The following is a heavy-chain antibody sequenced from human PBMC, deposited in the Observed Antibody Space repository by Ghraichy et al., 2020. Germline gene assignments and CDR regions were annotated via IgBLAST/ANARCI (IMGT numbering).Heavy chain of an antibody. D-gene: IGHD2-2*01. CDR2: IWYDGSNK. CDR1: GFTFSSYG. J-gene: IGHJ5*02. Sequence: GGSLRLSCAASGFTFSSYGMHWVRQAPGKGLEWVAVIWYDGSNKYYADSVKGRFTISRDNSKNTLYLQMNSLRAEDTAVYYCARDYGHLELLYWFDPWGQGTLVTVSS. V-gene: IGHV3-33*01. CDR3: ARDYGHLELLYWFDP.